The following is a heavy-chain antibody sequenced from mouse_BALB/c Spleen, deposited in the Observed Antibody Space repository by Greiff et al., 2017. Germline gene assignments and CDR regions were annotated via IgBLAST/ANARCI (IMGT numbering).Heavy chain of an antibody. V-gene: IGHV1-7*01. CDR3: ARSYVYYAMDY. CDR1: GYTFTSYW. Sequence: VQLQQSGAELAKPGASVKMSCKASGYTFTSYWMHWVKQRPGQGLEWIGYINPSTGYTEYDQKFKDKATLTADKSSSTAYMQLSSLTSEDSAVYYCARSYVYYAMDYWGQGTSVTVSS. J-gene: IGHJ4*01. D-gene: IGHD1-1*01. CDR2: INPSTGYT.